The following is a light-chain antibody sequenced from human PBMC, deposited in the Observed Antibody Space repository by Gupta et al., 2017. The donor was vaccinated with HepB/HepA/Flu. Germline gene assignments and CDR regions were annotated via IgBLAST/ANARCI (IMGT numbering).Light chain of an antibody. J-gene: IGLJ2*01. CDR3: QVWDSSSDHLV. CDR2: YDS. V-gene: IGLV3-21*04. Sequence: SSVLPHPPSVSVAPGKTARITCGGNNIGRTSVLWYQQKPGQAPFLVIYYDSDRPSGVPDRFSGANSGNTATLTISRVEAGDEAGYYCQVWDSSSDHLVFGGGTKLTVL. CDR1: NIGRTS.